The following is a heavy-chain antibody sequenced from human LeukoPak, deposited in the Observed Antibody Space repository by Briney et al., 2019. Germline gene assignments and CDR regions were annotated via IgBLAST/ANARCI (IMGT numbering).Heavy chain of an antibody. CDR3: VKLDGVVPAAMVDY. CDR1: GFAFKNAW. Sequence: GSLRLSCAASGFAFKNAWMSWVRQAPGKGLEWVSAISGSGGSTYYADSVKGRFTISRDNSKNTLYLQMNSLRAEDTAVYYCVKLDGVVPAAMVDYWGQGTLVTVSS. CDR2: ISGSGGST. D-gene: IGHD2-2*01. V-gene: IGHV3-23*01. J-gene: IGHJ4*02.